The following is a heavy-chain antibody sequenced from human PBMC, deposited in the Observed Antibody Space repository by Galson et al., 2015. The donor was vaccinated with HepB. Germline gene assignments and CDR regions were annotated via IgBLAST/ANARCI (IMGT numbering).Heavy chain of an antibody. CDR2: IIPIFGTA. V-gene: IGHV1-69*13. CDR1: GGTFSSYA. CDR3: ARGVIAIEAYYYYYMDV. J-gene: IGHJ6*03. Sequence: SVKVSCKASGGTFSSYAISWVRQAPGQGLEWMGGIIPIFGTANYAQKFQGRATITADESTSTAYMELSSLRSEDTAVYYCARGVIAIEAYYYYYMDVWGKGTTVTVSS. D-gene: IGHD2-21*01.